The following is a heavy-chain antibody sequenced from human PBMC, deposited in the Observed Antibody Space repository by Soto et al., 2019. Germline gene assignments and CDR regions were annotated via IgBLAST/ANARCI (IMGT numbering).Heavy chain of an antibody. J-gene: IGHJ6*02. CDR1: GFTFSSYG. CDR3: AKALLDIVVVPAANMGGMDV. CDR2: ISYDGSNK. D-gene: IGHD2-2*03. V-gene: IGHV3-30*18. Sequence: QVQLVESGGGVVQPGRSLRLSCAASGFTFSSYGMHWVRQAPGKGLEWVAVISYDGSNKYYADSVKGRFTISRDNSKNTLYLQMNSLRAEDTAVYYCAKALLDIVVVPAANMGGMDVWGQGTTVTVSS.